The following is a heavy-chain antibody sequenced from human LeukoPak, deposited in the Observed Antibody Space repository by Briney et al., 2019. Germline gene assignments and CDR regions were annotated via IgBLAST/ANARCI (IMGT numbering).Heavy chain of an antibody. Sequence: SETLSLTCTVSGGSISSSGYYWGWIRQPPGKGLEWIGSIYYSGSTYYNPSLKSRVTISVDTSKNQFSLKLSSVTAADTAVYYCARRTYSSSWYARWYFDLWGRGTLVTVSS. CDR2: IYYSGST. J-gene: IGHJ2*01. CDR1: GGSISSSGYY. D-gene: IGHD6-13*01. CDR3: ARRTYSSSWYARWYFDL. V-gene: IGHV4-39*01.